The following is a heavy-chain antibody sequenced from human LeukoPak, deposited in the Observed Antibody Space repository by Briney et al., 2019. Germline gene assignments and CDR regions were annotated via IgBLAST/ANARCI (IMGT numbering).Heavy chain of an antibody. CDR1: GFTFSSYA. D-gene: IGHD5-24*01. V-gene: IGHV3-7*03. Sequence: GSLRLSCAASGFTFSSYAMSWVRQAPGKGPEWVANIKQDGSEKYYVDSVKGRFTISRDNAKNSLYLQMNSLRAEDTAVYYCARDREMATITDYWGQGTLVTVSS. CDR2: IKQDGSEK. CDR3: ARDREMATITDY. J-gene: IGHJ4*02.